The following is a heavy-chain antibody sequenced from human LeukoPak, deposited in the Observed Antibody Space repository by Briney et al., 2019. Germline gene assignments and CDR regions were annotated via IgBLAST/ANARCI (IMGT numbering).Heavy chain of an antibody. CDR1: GFTFSSYG. J-gene: IGHJ4*02. CDR3: AKDTFRYDSSGSYYFDC. Sequence: GGSLRLSCAASGFTFSSYGMHWVRQAPGKGLEWVAFIRYDGSNKYYADSVKGRFTISRDNSKNTLYLQMNSLRAEDTAVYYCAKDTFRYDSSGSYYFDCWGQGTLVTVSS. D-gene: IGHD3-22*01. V-gene: IGHV3-30*02. CDR2: IRYDGSNK.